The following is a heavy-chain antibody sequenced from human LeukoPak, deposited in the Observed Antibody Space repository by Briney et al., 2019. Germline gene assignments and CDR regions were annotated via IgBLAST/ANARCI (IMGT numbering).Heavy chain of an antibody. CDR3: AKEGPLNVTVTWRRGVHFQH. D-gene: IGHD4-17*01. J-gene: IGHJ1*01. CDR1: GFTFSSYG. V-gene: IGHV3-30*18. Sequence: PGGSLRLSCAASGFTFSSYGMHWVRQAPGKGLEWVAVISYDGSNKYYADSVKGRFTISRDNSKNTLYLQMNSLRAEDTAVYYCAKEGPLNVTVTWRRGVHFQHWGQGTLVTVSS. CDR2: ISYDGSNK.